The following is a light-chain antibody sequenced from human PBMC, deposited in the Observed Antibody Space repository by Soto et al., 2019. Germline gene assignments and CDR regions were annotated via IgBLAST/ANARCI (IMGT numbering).Light chain of an antibody. Sequence: DIQMNQSPSTLSAYVGDRVTITCRASQSISSWLAWYQQKPGRAPKLLIYDASTLESGVPSRFSGSGSGTEFSLTISSLQPDDFATYYCQQYDSFSSTFGQGTRLEIK. J-gene: IGKJ5*01. CDR3: QQYDSFSST. V-gene: IGKV1-5*01. CDR1: QSISSW. CDR2: DAS.